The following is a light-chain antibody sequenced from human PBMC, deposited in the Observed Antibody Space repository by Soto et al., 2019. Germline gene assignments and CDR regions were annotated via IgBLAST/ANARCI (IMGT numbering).Light chain of an antibody. CDR1: QSILYSSNNKNY. J-gene: IGKJ2*01. V-gene: IGKV4-1*01. CDR3: QQYYGAPYT. CDR2: WAS. Sequence: DIVMTQSPDSLAVSLGERATINCKSSQSILYSSNNKNYLAWYQQKPGQPPKLLIYWASTRESGVPDQFSGSGSGTDFTLTISSLQAEDVAVYYCQQYYGAPYTFGQGTNLEMK.